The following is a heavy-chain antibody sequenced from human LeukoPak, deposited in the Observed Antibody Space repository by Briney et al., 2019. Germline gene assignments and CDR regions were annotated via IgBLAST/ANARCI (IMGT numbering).Heavy chain of an antibody. D-gene: IGHD7-27*01. V-gene: IGHV3-23*01. CDR3: AKDPWGTPSNWFDS. J-gene: IGHJ5*01. Sequence: GGSLGLSCAPSGFTFSNYVLSWVRQAPGKGLEWVSGISETGRSTSYADSVKGRFTISRDNSKRTVYLQMNSLSADDTAVYYCAKDPWGTPSNWFDSWGQGTLVTVSS. CDR1: GFTFSNYV. CDR2: ISETGRST.